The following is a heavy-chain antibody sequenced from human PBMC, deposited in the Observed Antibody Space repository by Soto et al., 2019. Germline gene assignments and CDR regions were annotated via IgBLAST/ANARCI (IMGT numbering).Heavy chain of an antibody. J-gene: IGHJ4*02. D-gene: IGHD2-15*01. Sequence: PGGSLRLSCSASGFTFGSYAFHWVRQAPGKGLEYVSAINHNGDSRYYADSVKGRFTVSRDDSKNTIYLQMNSLRAEDTAIYYCATRHLPYCSGGTCNPFDFWGQGTLVTVSS. CDR3: ATRHLPYCSGGTCNPFDF. CDR2: INHNGDSR. CDR1: GFTFGSYA. V-gene: IGHV3-64*04.